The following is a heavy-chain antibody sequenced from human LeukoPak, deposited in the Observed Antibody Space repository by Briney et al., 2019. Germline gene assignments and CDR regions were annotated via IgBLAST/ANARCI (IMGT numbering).Heavy chain of an antibody. CDR3: ARDGHYYGSGSPFYFDY. CDR1: GFTFSSYG. Sequence: PGRSLRLSCAASGFTFSSYGMHWVRQAPGKGLEWVAVIWYDGSNKYYADSVKGRLTISRDNSKNTLYLQMNSLRAEDTAVYYCARDGHYYGSGSPFYFDYWGQGTLVTVSS. D-gene: IGHD3-10*01. CDR2: IWYDGSNK. V-gene: IGHV3-33*01. J-gene: IGHJ4*02.